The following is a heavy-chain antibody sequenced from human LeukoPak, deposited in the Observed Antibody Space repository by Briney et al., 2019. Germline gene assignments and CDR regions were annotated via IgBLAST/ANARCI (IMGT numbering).Heavy chain of an antibody. CDR3: ARPLGQGNEYGMDV. CDR1: GGSFSGYY. J-gene: IGHJ6*02. V-gene: IGHV4-34*01. CDR2: INHSGST. D-gene: IGHD1-1*01. Sequence: PSETLSLTCAVYGGSFSGYYWSWIRQSPGKGLEWIGEINHSGSTNYNPSLKSRVTISVDTSKNQFSLKLTSVTAADTAVYYCARPLGQGNEYGMDVWGQGATVTVSS.